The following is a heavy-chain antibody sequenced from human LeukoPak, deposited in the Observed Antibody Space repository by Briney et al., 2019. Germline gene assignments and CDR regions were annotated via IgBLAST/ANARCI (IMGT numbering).Heavy chain of an antibody. Sequence: PSETLSLTCTVSGGSISSYYWSWIRQPPGKGLEWIGYIYYSGSTSYNPSLKSRVTISVDTSKNQFSLKLSSVTAADTAVYYCARDRLYGAYYYGMDVWGQGTTVTVSS. CDR3: ARDRLYGAYYYGMDV. CDR1: GGSISSYY. V-gene: IGHV4-59*01. CDR2: IYYSGST. D-gene: IGHD4/OR15-4a*01. J-gene: IGHJ6*02.